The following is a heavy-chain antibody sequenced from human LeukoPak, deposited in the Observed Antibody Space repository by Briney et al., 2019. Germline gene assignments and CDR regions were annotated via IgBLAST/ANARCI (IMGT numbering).Heavy chain of an antibody. CDR1: GGSISSSSYY. CDR3: ARHEGSHGRFLEWLLPLDY. CDR2: IYYSGST. D-gene: IGHD3-3*01. J-gene: IGHJ4*02. V-gene: IGHV4-39*01. Sequence: PSETLSLTCTVSGGSISSSSYYWGWIRQPPGKGLEWIGSIYYSGSTYYNPSLKSRVTISVDTSKNQFSLKLSSVTAADTAVYYCARHEGSHGRFLEWLLPLDYWGQGTLVTVSS.